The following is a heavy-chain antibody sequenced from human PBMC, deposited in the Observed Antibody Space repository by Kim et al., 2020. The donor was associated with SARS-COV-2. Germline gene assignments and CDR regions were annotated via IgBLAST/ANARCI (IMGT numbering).Heavy chain of an antibody. V-gene: IGHV4-39*01. CDR1: GGSISSNTYY. Sequence: SETLSLTCTVSGGSISSNTYYWGWIRQPPGKGLEWIGSIYYSGSTYYNPSLKSRVTISVDTSKNQFSLKLISVTAADTAVYYCARHWWSSGFWSEGDVWGQGTTVTVSS. D-gene: IGHD3-3*01. CDR2: IYYSGST. CDR3: ARHWWSSGFWSEGDV. J-gene: IGHJ6*02.